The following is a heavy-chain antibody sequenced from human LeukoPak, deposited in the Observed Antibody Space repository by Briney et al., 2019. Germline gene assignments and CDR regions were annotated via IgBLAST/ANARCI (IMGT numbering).Heavy chain of an antibody. J-gene: IGHJ4*02. CDR2: IYYSGST. D-gene: IGHD4-17*01. CDR3: ASLKSDYGDYVARNY. CDR1: GGSISSYY. Sequence: SETLSLTCTVSGGSISSYYWSWIRQPPGKGLEWIGYIYYSGSTNYNPSLKSRVTISVDTSKNQFSLKLSSVTAADTAVYYCASLKSDYGDYVARNYWGQGTLVTVSS. V-gene: IGHV4-59*12.